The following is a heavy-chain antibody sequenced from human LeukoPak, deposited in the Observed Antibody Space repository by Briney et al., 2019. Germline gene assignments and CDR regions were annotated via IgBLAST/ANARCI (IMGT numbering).Heavy chain of an antibody. CDR2: IYCSGST. J-gene: IGHJ3*02. V-gene: IGHV4-59*01. D-gene: IGHD6-13*01. CDR1: GGAISSYY. CDR3: ARVRSSSWIDAFDI. Sequence: PSETLSLTCTVSGGAISSYYWSWIRQPPGKGLEWIGYIYCSGSTNYNPSLRSRVTISVDTSKNQFSLKLSSVTAAGTAMYYCARVRSSSWIDAFDIWGQGTMVTVSS.